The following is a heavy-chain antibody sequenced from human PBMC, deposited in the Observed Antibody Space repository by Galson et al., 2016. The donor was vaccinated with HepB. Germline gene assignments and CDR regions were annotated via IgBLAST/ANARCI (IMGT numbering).Heavy chain of an antibody. CDR2: IFGSGGGA. J-gene: IGHJ4*02. V-gene: IGHV3-23*01. CDR1: GFTFSSYG. CDR3: ARDRAVTPRLGCPLY. D-gene: IGHD2-21*02. Sequence: SLRLSCAASGFTFSSYGMHWVRQAPGKGLEWVSVIFGSGGGAYYAEAVKGRFTISRDNSKNTLSLQMNSLRPEDTAIYYCARDRAVTPRLGCPLYWGQGTLVTVSS.